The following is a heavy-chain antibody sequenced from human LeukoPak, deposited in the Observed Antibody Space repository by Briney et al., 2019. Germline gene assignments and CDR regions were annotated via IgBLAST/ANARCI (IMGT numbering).Heavy chain of an antibody. CDR3: ARAGVWFGEITDY. Sequence: ASVKVSCKASGYTFTGYYMHWVRQAPGQGLEWMGWINPSSGGTNYAQKFQGRVTMTRDTSISTAYMELSRLRSDDTAVYYCARAGVWFGEITDYRGQGTLVTVSS. CDR1: GYTFTGYY. V-gene: IGHV1-2*02. CDR2: INPSSGGT. D-gene: IGHD3-10*01. J-gene: IGHJ4*02.